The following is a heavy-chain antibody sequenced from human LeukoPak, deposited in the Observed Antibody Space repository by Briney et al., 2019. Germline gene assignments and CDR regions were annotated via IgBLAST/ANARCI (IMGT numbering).Heavy chain of an antibody. V-gene: IGHV3-23*01. J-gene: IGHJ4*02. Sequence: GGSLRLSCAASGFTFSNYAMTWVRQAPGKGLEWVSVISGSGSNTDYADSVKGRFTISRDNAKNSLYLQMNSLRAEDTAVYYCARDQQLAPDYWGQGTLVTVSS. CDR2: ISGSGSNT. D-gene: IGHD6-6*01. CDR3: ARDQQLAPDY. CDR1: GFTFSNYA.